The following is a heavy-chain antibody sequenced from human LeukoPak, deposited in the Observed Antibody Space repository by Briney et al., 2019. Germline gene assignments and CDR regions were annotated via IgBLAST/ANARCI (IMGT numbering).Heavy chain of an antibody. CDR2: IYYSGST. Sequence: PSETLSLTCTVSGGSISSSSYHWGWIRQPPGKGLEWIGTIYYSGSTYYSPSLKSRVTISVDRSKNQFSLKLSSVTAADTAVYYCARVRLLTVGGGDYWFDPWGQGTLVTVSS. D-gene: IGHD1-26*01. CDR3: ARVRLLTVGGGDYWFDP. J-gene: IGHJ5*02. V-gene: IGHV4-39*07. CDR1: GGSISSSSYH.